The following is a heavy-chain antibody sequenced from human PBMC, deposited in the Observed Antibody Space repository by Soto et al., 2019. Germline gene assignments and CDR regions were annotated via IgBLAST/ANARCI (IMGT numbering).Heavy chain of an antibody. CDR3: ATSYGSGYRAFDY. CDR2: INPILSIS. Sequence: QVQLVQSGAEVKRPGSSVKVSCKASGDTFAFHSINWVRQAPGLGLEWMGRINPILSISNYAQRFQGRVTMTADKSTSTAYMVLSSLRSEDTASYYCATSYGSGYRAFDYWGQGALVTVSS. V-gene: IGHV1-69*02. D-gene: IGHD3-10*01. CDR1: GDTFAFHS. J-gene: IGHJ4*02.